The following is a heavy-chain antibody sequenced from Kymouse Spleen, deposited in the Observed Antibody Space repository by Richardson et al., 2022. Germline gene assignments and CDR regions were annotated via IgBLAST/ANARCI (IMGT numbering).Heavy chain of an antibody. D-gene: IGHD3-10*01. V-gene: IGHV3-9*01. Sequence: EVQLVESGGGLVQPGRSLRLSCAASGFTFDDYAMHWVRQAPGKGLEWVSGISWNSGSIGYADSVKGRFTISRDNAKNSLYLQMNSLRAEDTALYYCAKAYYYGSGSYYNVRDYYGMDVWGQGTTVTVSS. CDR1: GFTFDDYA. J-gene: IGHJ6*02. CDR2: ISWNSGSI. CDR3: AKAYYYGSGSYYNVRDYYGMDV.